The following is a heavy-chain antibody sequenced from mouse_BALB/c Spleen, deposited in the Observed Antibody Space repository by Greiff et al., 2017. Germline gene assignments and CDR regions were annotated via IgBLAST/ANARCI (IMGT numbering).Heavy chain of an antibody. D-gene: IGHD2-10*02. Sequence: VQLKQSGPGLVKPSQSLSLTCSVTGYSITSGYYWNWIRQFPGNKLEWMGYISYDGSNNYNPSLKNRISITRDTSKNQFFLKLNSVTTEDTATYYCAREGVYGNYAFAYWGQGTLVTVSA. J-gene: IGHJ3*01. V-gene: IGHV3-6*02. CDR3: AREGVYGNYAFAY. CDR1: GYSITSGYY. CDR2: ISYDGSN.